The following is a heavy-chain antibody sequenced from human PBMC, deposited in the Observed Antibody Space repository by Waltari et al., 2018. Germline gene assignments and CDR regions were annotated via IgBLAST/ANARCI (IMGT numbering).Heavy chain of an antibody. J-gene: IGHJ4*02. CDR2: IYPGGDT. D-gene: IGHD2-15*01. CDR1: GYSISGGDF. Sequence: QLHLQESGPGLLKPSETLSLTCAVSGYSISGGDFWGWIRQPPGKGLEWIGSIYPGGDTYFNPSLKSRVTISVDKSKNQYSLNLRSMTAADTAVYYCARRGSLSSYFFDYWGQGTLVTVSS. CDR3: ARRGSLSSYFFDY. V-gene: IGHV4-38-2*01.